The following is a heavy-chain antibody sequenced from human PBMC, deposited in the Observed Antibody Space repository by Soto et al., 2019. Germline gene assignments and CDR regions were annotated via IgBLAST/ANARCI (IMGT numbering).Heavy chain of an antibody. CDR3: ARDLTGADSSSWLRNFDY. CDR2: IIPIFGTA. CDR1: GGTFSSYA. Sequence: GASVKVSCKASGGTFSSYAISWVRQAPGQGLEWMGGIIPIFGTANYAQKFQGRVTITADKSTSTAYMELSSLRSEDTAVYYCARDLTGADSSSWLRNFDYWGQGALVTVSS. J-gene: IGHJ4*02. D-gene: IGHD6-13*01. V-gene: IGHV1-69*06.